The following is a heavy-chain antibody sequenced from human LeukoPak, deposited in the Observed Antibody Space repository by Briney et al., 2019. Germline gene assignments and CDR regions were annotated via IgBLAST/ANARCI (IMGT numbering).Heavy chain of an antibody. CDR1: GFTFSTYA. Sequence: GGSLRLSCAASGFTFSTYAMSWVRQAPGKGLEWVSVISGSGGSTNYADSVKGRFTISRDNSKNTLYLQMDSLRAEDTAVYYCAKGRGMFDYWGQGTLVTVSS. D-gene: IGHD3-16*01. CDR2: ISGSGGST. J-gene: IGHJ4*02. V-gene: IGHV3-23*01. CDR3: AKGRGMFDY.